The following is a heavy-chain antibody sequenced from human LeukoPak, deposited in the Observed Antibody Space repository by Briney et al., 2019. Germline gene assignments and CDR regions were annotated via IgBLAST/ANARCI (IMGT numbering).Heavy chain of an antibody. CDR3: AREQWEAFDY. CDR2: INPSGGST. CDR1: GYTFTSYY. D-gene: IGHD1-26*01. Sequence: ASVKVSCTASGYTFTSYYMHWVRQAPGQGLEWMGIINPSGGSTSYAQKFQGRVTMTRDTSTSTVYMELSSLRSKDTAVYYCAREQWEAFDYWGQGTLVTVSS. V-gene: IGHV1-46*01. J-gene: IGHJ4*02.